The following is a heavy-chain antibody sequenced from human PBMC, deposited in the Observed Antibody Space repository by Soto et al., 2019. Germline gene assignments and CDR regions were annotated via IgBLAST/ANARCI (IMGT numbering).Heavy chain of an antibody. V-gene: IGHV1-69*12. CDR2: IIPIFGTA. D-gene: IGHD6-19*01. CDR1: GGTFSSYA. J-gene: IGHJ6*02. CDR3: AKTHFALSSPDYYGMDV. Sequence: QVQLVQSGAEVKKPGSSVKVSCKASGGTFSSYAISWVRQAPGQGLEWMGGIIPIFGTANYAQKFQGRVTITAXXSXSXAYMELSSLRSEDTAVYYCAKTHFALSSPDYYGMDVWGQGTTVTVSS.